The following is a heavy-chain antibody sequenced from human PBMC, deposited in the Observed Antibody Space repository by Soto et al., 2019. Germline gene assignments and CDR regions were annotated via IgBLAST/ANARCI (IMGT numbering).Heavy chain of an antibody. J-gene: IGHJ2*01. Sequence: EERLSESGGGLIQPGGSLRLSCAASGFRFRHYALNWVRQAPGKGLEWVSESSSDGGSSSYHHSGGGRFIISRDRSKDTGYLQIDTARVENTDVLFCARDRTLSSVPHRYVDLWGRGTLVTVSS. CDR2: SSSDGGSS. CDR1: GFRFRHYA. V-gene: IGHV3-23*01. CDR3: ARDRTLSSVPHRYVDL.